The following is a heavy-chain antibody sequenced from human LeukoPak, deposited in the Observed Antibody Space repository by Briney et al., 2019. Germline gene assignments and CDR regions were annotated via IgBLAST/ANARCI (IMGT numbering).Heavy chain of an antibody. J-gene: IGHJ4*02. CDR3: ARVPFRLGGHFDY. V-gene: IGHV4-39*07. CDR1: GGSISSSSYY. CDR2: IYYSGST. Sequence: SETLSLTCTVSGGSISSSSYYWGWIRQPPGKGLEWIGSIYYSGSTYYNPSLKSRVTISVDTSKNQFSLKLSSVTAADTAVYYCARVPFRLGGHFDYWGQGTLVTVSS. D-gene: IGHD3-16*01.